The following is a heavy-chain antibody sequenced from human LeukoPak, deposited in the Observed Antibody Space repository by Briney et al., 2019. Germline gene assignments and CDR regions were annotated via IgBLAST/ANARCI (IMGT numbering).Heavy chain of an antibody. Sequence: TLETLSLTCTVSGGSMSSYYWSWIRQPAGKGLEWIGRVYTSGNTNYNPSLKSRVTMSVDTSKNQFSLKLTSVTAADTAVYYCARGLSHSKDIWGQGTMVTVSS. V-gene: IGHV4-4*07. CDR1: GGSMSSYY. J-gene: IGHJ3*02. CDR3: ARGLSHSKDI. CDR2: VYTSGNT.